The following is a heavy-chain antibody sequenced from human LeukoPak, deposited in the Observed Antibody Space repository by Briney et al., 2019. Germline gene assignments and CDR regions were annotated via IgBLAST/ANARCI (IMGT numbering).Heavy chain of an antibody. D-gene: IGHD2-2*02. CDR1: GYTFTSYG. Sequence: ASVKVSCKASGYTFTSYGISWVRQAPGQGLEWVGWISAYNGNTNYAQKLQGRVTMTTDTSTSTAYMELRSLRSDDTAVYYCARLTVPAAIRYYYCGMDVWAKGPRSPSP. J-gene: IGHJ6*02. CDR2: ISAYNGNT. V-gene: IGHV1-18*01. CDR3: ARLTVPAAIRYYYCGMDV.